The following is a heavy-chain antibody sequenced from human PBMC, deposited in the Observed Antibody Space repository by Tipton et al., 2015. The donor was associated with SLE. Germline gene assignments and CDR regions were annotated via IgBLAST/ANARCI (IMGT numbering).Heavy chain of an antibody. Sequence: TLSLTCTVSGGSISSYYWGWIRQPPGKGLEWIGYIYYSGSTNYNPSLKSRVTISVDTSKNQFSLKLSSVTAADTAVYYCARYGTYDGSRYFQHWGQGTLVTVPS. CDR3: ARYGTYDGSRYFQH. J-gene: IGHJ1*01. CDR2: IYYSGST. V-gene: IGHV4-59*01. D-gene: IGHD1-26*01. CDR1: GGSISSYY.